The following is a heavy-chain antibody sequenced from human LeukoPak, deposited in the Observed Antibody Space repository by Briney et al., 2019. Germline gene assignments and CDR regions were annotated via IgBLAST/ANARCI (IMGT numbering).Heavy chain of an antibody. CDR2: IYHSGST. V-gene: IGHV4-30-2*01. CDR3: ARMQTTVTPYYYYGMDV. J-gene: IGHJ6*02. D-gene: IGHD4-17*01. Sequence: PSQTLCLTCAVSGGSISSGGYSWSWIRQPPGKGLEWIGYIYHSGSTYYNPSLKSRVTISVDRSKNQFSLKLSSVTAADTAVYYCARMQTTVTPYYYYGMDVWGQGTTVTVSS. CDR1: GGSISSGGYS.